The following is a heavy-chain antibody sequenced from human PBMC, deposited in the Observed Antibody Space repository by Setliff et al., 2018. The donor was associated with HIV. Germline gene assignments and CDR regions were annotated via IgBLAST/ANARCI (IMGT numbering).Heavy chain of an antibody. CDR3: AREWERGYYDRRGYYPSPFGP. CDR2: INPSGGST. J-gene: IGHJ5*02. V-gene: IGHV1-46*03. D-gene: IGHD3-22*01. Sequence: RASVKVSCKASGYTFTSYYMHWVRQAPGQGLEWMGIINPSGGSTSYAQKFQGRVTMTRDKSTSTFYMELSSLRSEDTSVYYCAREWERGYYDRRGYYPSPFGPWGQAALVTVSS. CDR1: GYTFTSYY.